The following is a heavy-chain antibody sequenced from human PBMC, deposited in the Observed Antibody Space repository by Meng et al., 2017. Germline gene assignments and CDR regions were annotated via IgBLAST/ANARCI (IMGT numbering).Heavy chain of an antibody. CDR3: AKVRLLWFGELLSPDYFDY. V-gene: IGHV3-23*01. CDR2: ISGSGSST. J-gene: IGHJ4*02. D-gene: IGHD3-10*01. Sequence: GESLKISCAASGFTFSSYAMSWVRQAPGKGLEWVSAISGSGSSTYYADSVKGRFTISRDNSKNTLYLQMNSLRAEDTAVYYCAKVRLLWFGELLSPDYFDYWGQGTLVTVSS. CDR1: GFTFSSYA.